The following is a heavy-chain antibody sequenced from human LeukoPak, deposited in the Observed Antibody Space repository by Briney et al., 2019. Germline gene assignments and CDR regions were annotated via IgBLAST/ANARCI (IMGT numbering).Heavy chain of an antibody. D-gene: IGHD3-22*01. V-gene: IGHV4-39*01. CDR2: IYYSGST. CDR3: AVLGGYYDSSEKYYFDY. J-gene: IGHJ4*02. Sequence: SETLSLTCTVSGGSISSSSYYWGWIRQPPGKGLEWIGSIYYSGSTYYNPSLKSRVTISVDTSKNQFSLKLSSVTAADTAVYYCAVLGGYYDSSEKYYFDYWGQGTLVTVSS. CDR1: GGSISSSSYY.